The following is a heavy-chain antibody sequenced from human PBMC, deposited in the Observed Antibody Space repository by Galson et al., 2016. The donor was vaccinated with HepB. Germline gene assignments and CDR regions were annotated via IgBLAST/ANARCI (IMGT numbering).Heavy chain of an antibody. CDR1: GGSITSDGYY. CDR3: TRVGVTMVRGVIIEN. J-gene: IGHJ4*02. Sequence: TLSLTCTVSGGSITSDGYYWSWIRQQPGKGLEYIGYIYYSGSTYYNPSLMSRITLSVDTSNNQFSLKLSSVTAADTAVYYCTRVGVTMVRGVIIENWGQGTLVTVSS. D-gene: IGHD3-10*01. V-gene: IGHV4-31*03. CDR2: IYYSGST.